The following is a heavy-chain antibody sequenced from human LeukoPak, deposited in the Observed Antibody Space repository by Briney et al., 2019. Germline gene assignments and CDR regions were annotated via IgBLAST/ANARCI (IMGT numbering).Heavy chain of an antibody. D-gene: IGHD2-21*02. V-gene: IGHV1-69*01. J-gene: IGHJ4*02. CDR2: IIPIFGTA. Sequence: SVKVSCKASGGTISSYAISWVRQAPGQGLEWMGGIIPIFGTANYAQKFQGRVTITADESTSTAYMELSSLRSEDTAVYYCARGMLAYCGGDCYSDLDYWGQGTLVTVSS. CDR3: ARGMLAYCGGDCYSDLDY. CDR1: GGTISSYA.